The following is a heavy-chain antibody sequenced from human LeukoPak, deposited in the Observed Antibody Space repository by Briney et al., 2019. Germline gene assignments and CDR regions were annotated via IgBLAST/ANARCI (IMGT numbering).Heavy chain of an antibody. Sequence: GGSLRLSCAASGFTFRSYGMNWVRQAPGKGLEWVSSISSRGGSTYYADSVKGRFTISRDNAKNSLYLQMNSLRAEDTAVYYCARRSVTIYYMDVWGKGTTVTISS. CDR2: ISSRGGST. D-gene: IGHD4-11*01. J-gene: IGHJ6*03. CDR1: GFTFRSYG. CDR3: ARRSVTIYYMDV. V-gene: IGHV3-21*01.